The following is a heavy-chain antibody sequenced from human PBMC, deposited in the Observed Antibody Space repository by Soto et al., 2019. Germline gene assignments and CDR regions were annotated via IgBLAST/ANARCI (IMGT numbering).Heavy chain of an antibody. V-gene: IGHV3-48*04. D-gene: IGHD2-8*01. Sequence: GGSLSLSCTASGFHFSSYSMNWVRQAPGKGLEWVSYISSSSSTIYYADSVKGRFTISRDNAKNSLYLQMDSLRAEDTAVYYCAREGNAIDFWGQGTLVTVSS. J-gene: IGHJ4*02. CDR3: AREGNAIDF. CDR2: ISSSSSTI. CDR1: GFHFSSYS.